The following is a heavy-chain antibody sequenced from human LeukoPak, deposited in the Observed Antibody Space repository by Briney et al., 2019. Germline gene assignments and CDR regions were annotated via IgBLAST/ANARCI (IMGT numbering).Heavy chain of an antibody. J-gene: IGHJ4*02. D-gene: IGHD4-17*01. V-gene: IGHV3-23*01. Sequence: GGSLRLSCAASGFTFSNYAMNWVRQAPGKGLEWVSAISGSGGSTYYPDSVKGRFTISRDNSKNTLYLQMNSLRAEDTAVYYCAKDRLTVPDSSDYWGQGTLVTVSS. CDR1: GFTFSNYA. CDR3: AKDRLTVPDSSDY. CDR2: ISGSGGST.